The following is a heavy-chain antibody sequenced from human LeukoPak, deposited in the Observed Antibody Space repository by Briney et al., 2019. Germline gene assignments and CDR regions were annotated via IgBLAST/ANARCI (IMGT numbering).Heavy chain of an antibody. CDR3: ARDAGNSGYGCDL. CDR2: IRSSSET. CDR1: GFIFSQYS. J-gene: IGHJ5*02. V-gene: IGHV3-48*01. Sequence: GESLRLSCAASGFIFSQYSMNWVRQAPGKGLEWVSHIRSSSETFYADSVKGRFTISRDNARNSLYLQMNNLRGEDTAIYYCARDAGNSGYGCDLWGQGTLVTVSS. D-gene: IGHD5-12*01.